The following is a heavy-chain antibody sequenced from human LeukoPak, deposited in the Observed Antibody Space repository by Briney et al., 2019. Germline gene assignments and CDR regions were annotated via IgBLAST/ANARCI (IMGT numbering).Heavy chain of an antibody. V-gene: IGHV3-64*01. Sequence: GGSLRLPCAASGFTFSSYAMHWVRQAPGKGLEYVSAISSNGGSTYYANSVKGRFTISRDNSKNTLYLQMGSLRAEDMAVYYCARGKWEPHGDDAFDIWGQGTMVTVSS. D-gene: IGHD1-26*01. CDR2: ISSNGGST. CDR1: GFTFSSYA. J-gene: IGHJ3*02. CDR3: ARGKWEPHGDDAFDI.